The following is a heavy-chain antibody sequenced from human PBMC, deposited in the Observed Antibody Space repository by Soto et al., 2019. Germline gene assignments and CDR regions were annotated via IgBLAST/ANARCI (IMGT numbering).Heavy chain of an antibody. CDR2: VNAYNGNT. CDR3: ATGVAGVAAHVI. J-gene: IGHJ4*02. Sequence: GASVKVSCKASGYSLTSFGVNWVRQAPGQGLEWMGWVNAYNGNTNYAQKFQGRVTLTADTSTSTAYMEVGSLRSDDTAVYYCATGVAGVAAHVIWGQGTLVTVSS. D-gene: IGHD6-19*01. V-gene: IGHV1-18*01. CDR1: GYSLTSFG.